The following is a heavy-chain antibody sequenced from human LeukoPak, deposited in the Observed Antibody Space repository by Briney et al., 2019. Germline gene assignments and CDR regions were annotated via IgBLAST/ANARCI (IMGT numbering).Heavy chain of an antibody. Sequence: GGSLRLSCAASGFSFSSYEMNWVRQAPGKGLEWVSYITSGTTTYYTDSVKGRLTISRDNAKNSLYLQMNSLRAEDTAVYYCARVNWGLGALDVWGQGTMVTVSS. CDR3: ARVNWGLGALDV. CDR1: GFSFSSYE. V-gene: IGHV3-48*03. CDR2: ITSGTTT. J-gene: IGHJ3*01. D-gene: IGHD7-27*01.